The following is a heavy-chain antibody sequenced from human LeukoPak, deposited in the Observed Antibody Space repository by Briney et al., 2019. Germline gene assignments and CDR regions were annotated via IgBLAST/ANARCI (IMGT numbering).Heavy chain of an antibody. J-gene: IGHJ6*03. CDR1: GFTFSSYS. V-gene: IGHV3-21*01. CDR3: ARVPVLRLLEWQANYMDV. D-gene: IGHD3-3*01. CDR2: ISSTSRYM. Sequence: GGSLRLSCAASGFTFSSYSMNWVRQAPGKGLEWVSSISSTSRYMYYVDSVKGRFTISRDNARNSLYLQMNSLRADDTAVYYCARVPVLRLLEWQANYMDVWGKGTTVTVSS.